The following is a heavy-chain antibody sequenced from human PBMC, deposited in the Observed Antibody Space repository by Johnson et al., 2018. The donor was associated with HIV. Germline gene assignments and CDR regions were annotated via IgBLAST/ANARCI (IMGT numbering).Heavy chain of an antibody. CDR1: GFTFSSYG. CDR2: ISYDGSNK. D-gene: IGHD3-10*01. CDR3: ARWVMVRGREAFDI. V-gene: IGHV3-30*19. Sequence: QVQLVESGGGVVQPGGSLGVSCVASGFTFSSYGMHWVRQAPGKGLEWVAVISYDGSNKYYADSVKARFTISRDNSKNTLYLQMNSLRAEDTAVYYCARWVMVRGREAFDIWGQGTMVTVSS. J-gene: IGHJ3*02.